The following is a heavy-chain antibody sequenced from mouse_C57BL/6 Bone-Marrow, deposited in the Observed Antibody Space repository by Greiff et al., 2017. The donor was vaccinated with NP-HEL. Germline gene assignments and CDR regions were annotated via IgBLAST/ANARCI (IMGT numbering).Heavy chain of an antibody. CDR1: GYTFTSYT. V-gene: IGHV1-4*01. Sequence: VKLQESGAELARPGASVKMSCTASGYTFTSYTMHWVKQRPGQGLEWIGYINPSSGYTTYHQKFKDKATLTADKSSSTAYMQLSSLTSEDSAVYYCARSGDYDVDYYAMDYWGQGTSVTVSS. CDR2: INPSSGYT. CDR3: ARSGDYDVDYYAMDY. D-gene: IGHD2-4*01. J-gene: IGHJ4*01.